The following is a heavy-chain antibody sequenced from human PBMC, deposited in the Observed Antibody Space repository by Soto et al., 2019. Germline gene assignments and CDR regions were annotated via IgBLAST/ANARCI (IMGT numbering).Heavy chain of an antibody. Sequence: SETLSLTCTVSGGSISSSSYYWGWIRQPPGKGLEWIGSIYYSGSTYYNPSLKSRVTISVDTSKNQFSLKLSSVTAADTAVYYCARLGGSAELGRMATIFDYWGQGTLVTVSS. CDR3: ARLGGSAELGRMATIFDY. CDR2: IYYSGST. CDR1: GGSISSSSYY. V-gene: IGHV4-39*01. J-gene: IGHJ4*02. D-gene: IGHD1-26*01.